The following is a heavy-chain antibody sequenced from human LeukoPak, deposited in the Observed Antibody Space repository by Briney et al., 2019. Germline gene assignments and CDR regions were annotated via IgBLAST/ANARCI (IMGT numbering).Heavy chain of an antibody. CDR3: ASDYSPHAFDI. CDR1: GFTFDDYG. D-gene: IGHD4-11*01. CDR2: INWNGGST. J-gene: IGHJ3*02. Sequence: GGSLRLSCAASGFTFDDYGMSWVRQAPGKGLEWVSGINWNGGSTGYADSVKGRFTISRDNAKNSLYLQMNSLRAEDTAVYYCASDYSPHAFDIWGQGTMVTVSS. V-gene: IGHV3-20*04.